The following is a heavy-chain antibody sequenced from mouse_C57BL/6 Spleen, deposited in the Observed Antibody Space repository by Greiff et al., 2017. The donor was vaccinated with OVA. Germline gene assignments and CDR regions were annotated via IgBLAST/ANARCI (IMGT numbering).Heavy chain of an antibody. CDR2: INPYNGGT. D-gene: IGHD4-1*01. V-gene: IGHV1-19*01. Sequence: EVQLVESGPVLVKPGASVKMSCKASGYTFTDYYMNWVKQSHGKSLEWIGVINPYNGGTSYNQKFKGKATLTVDKSSSTAYMELNSLTSEDSAVYYCARYWGYAMDYWGQGTSVTVSS. CDR1: GYTFTDYY. CDR3: ARYWGYAMDY. J-gene: IGHJ4*01.